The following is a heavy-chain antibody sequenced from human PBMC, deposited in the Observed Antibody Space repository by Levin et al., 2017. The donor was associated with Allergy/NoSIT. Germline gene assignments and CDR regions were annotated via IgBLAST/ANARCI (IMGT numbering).Heavy chain of an antibody. CDR1: GFSFSDYW. Sequence: PGGSLRLSCTASGFSFSDYWMSWVRQAPGKGLEWVASIAGDGGGKFYVDSVKGRFTISRDNAKNSLYLQMNSLRAEDTAVYYCSRCEDYWGQGTLVTVSS. V-gene: IGHV3-7*01. J-gene: IGHJ4*02. CDR3: SRCEDY. CDR2: IAGDGGGK.